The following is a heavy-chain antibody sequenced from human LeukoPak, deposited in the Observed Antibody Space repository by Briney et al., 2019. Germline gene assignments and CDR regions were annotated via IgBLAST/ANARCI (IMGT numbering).Heavy chain of an antibody. CDR2: IYYSGST. V-gene: IGHV4-59*01. CDR1: GGSISSYY. Sequence: PWETLSLTCTVSGGSISSYYWSWIRQPPGKGLEWIGYIYYSGSTNYNPSLKSRVTISVDTSKNQFSLKLSSVTAADTAVYYCARRSGIAVAGAFDYWGQGTLVTVSS. J-gene: IGHJ4*02. CDR3: ARRSGIAVAGAFDY. D-gene: IGHD6-19*01.